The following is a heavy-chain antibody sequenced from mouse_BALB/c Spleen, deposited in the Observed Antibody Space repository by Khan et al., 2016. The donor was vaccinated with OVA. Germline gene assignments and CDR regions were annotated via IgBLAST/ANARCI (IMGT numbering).Heavy chain of an antibody. D-gene: IGHD2-1*01. CDR3: ARSNGNYWFAY. V-gene: IGHV9-3-1*01. CDR1: GYTFTNYG. J-gene: IGHJ3*01. Sequence: QIQLVQSGPELKKPGETVKISCKASGYTFTNYGMNWVKHAPGKGLKWMGWINTYTGEPTYADDFKGRFAFSLETSASTAYLQINNLKNEDTATYFCARSNGNYWFAYWGQGTLVTVSA. CDR2: INTYTGEP.